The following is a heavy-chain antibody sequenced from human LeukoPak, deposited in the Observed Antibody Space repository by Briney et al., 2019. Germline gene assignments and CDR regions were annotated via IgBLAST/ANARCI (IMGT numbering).Heavy chain of an antibody. CDR3: ARGDYVDWFDP. D-gene: IGHD3-10*02. CDR1: GGSISSYY. J-gene: IGHJ5*02. CDR2: IYYSGST. Sequence: TSETLSLTCTVSGGSISSYYRSWIRQPPGKGLEWIGYIYYSGSTNYNPSLKSRVTVSVDTSKNQFSLKLSSVTAADTAVYYCARGDYVDWFDPWGQGTLVTVSS. V-gene: IGHV4-59*01.